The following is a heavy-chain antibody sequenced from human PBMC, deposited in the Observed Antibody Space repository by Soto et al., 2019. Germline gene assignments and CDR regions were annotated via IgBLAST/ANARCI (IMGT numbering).Heavy chain of an antibody. J-gene: IGHJ3*02. V-gene: IGHV4-34*01. CDR3: ARTYGFDAFDI. CDR1: GGSFSGYY. D-gene: IGHD4-17*01. Sequence: PSETLSLTCAVYGGSFSGYYWSWIRQPPGKGLEWIGEINHSGSTNYNPSLKSRVTISVDTSKNQFSLKLSSVTAADTAVYYCARTYGFDAFDIWGQGTMVTVSS. CDR2: INHSGST.